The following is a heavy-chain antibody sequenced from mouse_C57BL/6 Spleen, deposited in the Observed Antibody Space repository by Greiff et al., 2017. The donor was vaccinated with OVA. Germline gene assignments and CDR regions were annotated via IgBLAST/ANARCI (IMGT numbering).Heavy chain of an antibody. Sequence: EVQLQQSVAELVRPGASVKLSCTASGFNIKNTYMHWVKQRPEQGLEWIGRIDPANGNTKYDPKFQGQATITADTSSNTAYLQLSSLTSEDTAIYYCAKTAQATCYFDYWGQGTTLTVSS. D-gene: IGHD3-2*02. V-gene: IGHV14-3*01. J-gene: IGHJ2*01. CDR1: GFNIKNTY. CDR3: AKTAQATCYFDY. CDR2: IDPANGNT.